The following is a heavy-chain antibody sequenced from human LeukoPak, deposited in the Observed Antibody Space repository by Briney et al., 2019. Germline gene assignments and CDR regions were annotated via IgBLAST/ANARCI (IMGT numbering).Heavy chain of an antibody. CDR1: GFTFSSYA. CDR2: ISGSGGST. CDR3: AKAVSGTHFDD. Sequence: GGSLRLSCAASGFTFSSYAMSWVRQAPGKGLEWVSAISGSGGSTYYADSVKGRFTISRDNTKNSLYLQMNSLSDEDTAFYYCAKAVSGTHFDDWGQGTLVTVSS. J-gene: IGHJ4*02. D-gene: IGHD6-19*01. V-gene: IGHV3-23*01.